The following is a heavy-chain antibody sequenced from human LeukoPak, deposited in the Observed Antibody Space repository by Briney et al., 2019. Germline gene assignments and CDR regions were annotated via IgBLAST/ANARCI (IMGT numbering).Heavy chain of an antibody. CDR2: IYPGDSDT. Sequence: GESLKTSCKGSGYTFTSYWIGWVRQMPGKDLEWMGTIYPGDSDTRYSPSFQGQVSISADKSINTAYLQWSSLKASDTAIYYCARLGTAIIARYFDFWGQGTLVTVSS. D-gene: IGHD5-18*01. CDR1: GYTFTSYW. J-gene: IGHJ4*02. V-gene: IGHV5-51*01. CDR3: ARLGTAIIARYFDF.